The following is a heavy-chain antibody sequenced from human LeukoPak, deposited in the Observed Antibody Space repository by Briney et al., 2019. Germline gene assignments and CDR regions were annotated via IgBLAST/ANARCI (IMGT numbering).Heavy chain of an antibody. CDR3: ARVGYYDSSGTNWLDP. Sequence: ASVKVSCKASGYTFTSYDINWVRQATGQGLEWMGWMNPNSGNTGYAQKFQGRVTITRNTSIGTAYMELSSLRSEDTAVYYCARVGYYDSSGTNWLDPWGQGTLVTVSS. J-gene: IGHJ5*02. CDR2: MNPNSGNT. CDR1: GYTFTSYD. V-gene: IGHV1-8*03. D-gene: IGHD3-22*01.